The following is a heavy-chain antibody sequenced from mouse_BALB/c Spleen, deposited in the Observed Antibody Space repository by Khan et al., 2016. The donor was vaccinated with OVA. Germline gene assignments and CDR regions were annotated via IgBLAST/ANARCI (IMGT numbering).Heavy chain of an antibody. CDR3: VRDGAYHRNDGWFAY. Sequence: QVRLQQSGAELARPEASVKMSCKASGYTFTSYTIHWIKLRPGQGLEWIGFINPSNGYTNYNQKFKDKATLTADKSSTTVYMQLSSLTSDDSAVYNCVRDGAYHRNDGWFAYWGQGTLVTVSA. J-gene: IGHJ3*01. V-gene: IGHV1-4*01. CDR1: GYTFTSYT. CDR2: INPSNGYT. D-gene: IGHD2-14*01.